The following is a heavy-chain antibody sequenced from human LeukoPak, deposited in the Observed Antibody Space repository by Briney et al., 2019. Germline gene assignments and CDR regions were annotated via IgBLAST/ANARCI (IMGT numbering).Heavy chain of an antibody. CDR1: GFTFSSYW. Sequence: GGSLRLSCAASGFTFSSYWMHWVRQAPGKGLVWVSRISSEGSSTTYADSVKGRFTISRDNAKDTLYLQMNSLRAEDTAVYYCARGENTYIDYWGQGTLVTVSS. CDR3: ARGENTYIDY. CDR2: ISSEGSST. J-gene: IGHJ4*02. D-gene: IGHD3-16*01. V-gene: IGHV3-74*01.